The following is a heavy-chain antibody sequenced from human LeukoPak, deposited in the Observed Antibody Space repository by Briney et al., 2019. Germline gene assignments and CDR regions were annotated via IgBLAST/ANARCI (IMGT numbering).Heavy chain of an antibody. CDR2: ISSSSSYI. V-gene: IGHV3-21*01. CDR3: ARGGCSGGSCYSVRPYY. Sequence: PGGSLRLSCAASGFTFSSYSMNWVRQAPGKGLEWVSSISSSSSYIYYADSVKGRFTISRDNAKNSLYLQMNSLRAEDTAVYYCARGGCSGGSCYSVRPYYWGQGTLVTVSS. CDR1: GFTFSSYS. J-gene: IGHJ4*02. D-gene: IGHD2-15*01.